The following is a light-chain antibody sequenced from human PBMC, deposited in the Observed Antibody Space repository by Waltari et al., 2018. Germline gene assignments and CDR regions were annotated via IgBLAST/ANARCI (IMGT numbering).Light chain of an antibody. CDR3: QQYNAYWT. V-gene: IGKV1-5*03. CDR2: KAS. Sequence: DIQITQSPSTLSASVGDRVTITCRASQSISNWLAWYQQKPGKAPQLLIYKASNLESGVPSRFSGSGSETEFTLTISGLQPDDFATYYCQQYNAYWTFGQGTKVEVK. J-gene: IGKJ1*01. CDR1: QSISNW.